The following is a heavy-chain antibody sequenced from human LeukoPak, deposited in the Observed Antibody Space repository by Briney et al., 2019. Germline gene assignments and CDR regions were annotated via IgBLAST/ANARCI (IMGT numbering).Heavy chain of an antibody. D-gene: IGHD3-22*01. Sequence: KPSETLSLTCTVSGYSISSGYYWGWIRQPPGKGLEWIGSIYHSGSTYYNPSLKSRVTISVDTSKNQFSLKLSSVTAADTAVYYCARDFRNTYYYDSSEGYWGQGTLVTVSS. CDR1: GYSISSGYY. J-gene: IGHJ4*02. CDR3: ARDFRNTYYYDSSEGY. V-gene: IGHV4-38-2*02. CDR2: IYHSGST.